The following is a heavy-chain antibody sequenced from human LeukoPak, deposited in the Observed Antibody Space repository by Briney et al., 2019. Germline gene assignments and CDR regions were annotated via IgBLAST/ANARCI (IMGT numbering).Heavy chain of an antibody. D-gene: IGHD2-2*02. CDR3: ASYCSSTSCYKVFQDY. Sequence: GGSLRLSCAASGFTFSSYAMHWVRQAPGKGLEWVAVISYDGSNKYYADSVKGRFTISRDNSKNTLYLQMNSLRAEDTAVYYCASYCSSTSCYKVFQDYWGQGTLVTVSS. CDR1: GFTFSSYA. J-gene: IGHJ4*02. CDR2: ISYDGSNK. V-gene: IGHV3-30*04.